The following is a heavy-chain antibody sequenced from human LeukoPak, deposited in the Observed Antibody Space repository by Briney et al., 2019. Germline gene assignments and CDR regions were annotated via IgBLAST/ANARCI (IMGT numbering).Heavy chain of an antibody. CDR2: ISAYNGNT. J-gene: IGHJ5*02. D-gene: IGHD6-19*01. Sequence: ASVTVSCKASGYTFTSYGISWVRQAPGQGLEWMGWISAYNGNTNYAQKLQGRVTMTTDTSTSTAYMELRSLRSDDTAVYYCARDIGTQWLVQVNWFDPWGQGTLVTVSS. V-gene: IGHV1-18*01. CDR1: GYTFTSYG. CDR3: ARDIGTQWLVQVNWFDP.